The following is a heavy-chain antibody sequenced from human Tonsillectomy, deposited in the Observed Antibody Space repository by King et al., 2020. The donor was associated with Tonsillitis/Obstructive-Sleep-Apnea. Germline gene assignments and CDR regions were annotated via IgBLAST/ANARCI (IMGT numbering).Heavy chain of an antibody. J-gene: IGHJ3*02. D-gene: IGHD4-23*01. CDR1: GGSISSGGYY. CDR3: ARDWAYDYGGNFANDAFDI. V-gene: IGHV4-31*03. Sequence: VQLQESGPGLVKPSQTLSLTCTVSGGSISSGGYYWSWIRQHPGKGLEWIGYIYYSGSTYYNPSLKSRVTISVDTSKNQFSLKLSSVTAADTAVYYCARDWAYDYGGNFANDAFDIWGQGTMVTVSS. CDR2: IYYSGST.